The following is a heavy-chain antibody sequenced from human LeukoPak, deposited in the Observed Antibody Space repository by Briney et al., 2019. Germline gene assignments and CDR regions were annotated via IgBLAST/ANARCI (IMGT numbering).Heavy chain of an antibody. D-gene: IGHD3-9*01. Sequence: PSETLSLTCTVSGGSISSYYWSWIRQPPGKGLEWIGYIYYSGSTNYNPSLKSRVTISVDTSKNQFSLKLSSVTAAGTAVYYCARNAYYDILTGYYPFDPWGQGTLVTVSS. CDR2: IYYSGST. CDR1: GGSISSYY. J-gene: IGHJ5*02. CDR3: ARNAYYDILTGYYPFDP. V-gene: IGHV4-59*01.